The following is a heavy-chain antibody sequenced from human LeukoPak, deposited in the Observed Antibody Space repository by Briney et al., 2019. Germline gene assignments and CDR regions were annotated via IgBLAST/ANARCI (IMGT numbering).Heavy chain of an antibody. CDR1: GGTFSSYA. J-gene: IGHJ4*02. CDR2: IIPIFGTA. CDR3: ARSPITIVRGVTYYFDY. Sequence: RASVKVSCKASGGTFSSYAISWVRQAPGQRLEWMGGIIPIFGTANYAQKFQGRVTITADESTSTAYMELSSLRSEDTAVYYCARSPITIVRGVTYYFDYWGQGTLVTVSS. V-gene: IGHV1-69*01. D-gene: IGHD3-10*01.